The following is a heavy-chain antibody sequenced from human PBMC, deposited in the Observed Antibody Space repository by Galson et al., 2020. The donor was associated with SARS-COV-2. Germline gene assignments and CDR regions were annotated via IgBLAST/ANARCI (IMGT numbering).Heavy chain of an antibody. CDR3: ATETLVRGERYYYGLDV. J-gene: IGHJ6*02. Sequence: SETLSLTCTVSGGSIRSSSYYWGWIRQTPGKGLEWIGSVYSTGHTHFNPSLRSRVTISVDTSDKKFTLKLNSVAASDTAVYYCATETLVRGERYYYGLDVWGQGTTVTVSS. V-gene: IGHV4-39*01. CDR1: GGSIRSSSYY. CDR2: VYSTGHT. D-gene: IGHD3-10*01.